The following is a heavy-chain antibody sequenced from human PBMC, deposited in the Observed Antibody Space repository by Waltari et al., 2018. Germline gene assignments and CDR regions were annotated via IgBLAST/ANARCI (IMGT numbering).Heavy chain of an antibody. CDR1: GYTFTSYD. CDR3: ARVKTAMPNSDY. Sequence: QVQLVQSGAEVKKPGASVKVSCKASGYTFTSYDINWVRQATGQGLEWMGWMNPNSGNTGYAQKVQGRVTMTRNTSISTAYMELSSLRSEDTAVYYCARVKTAMPNSDYWGQGTLVTVSS. J-gene: IGHJ4*02. CDR2: MNPNSGNT. D-gene: IGHD5-18*01. V-gene: IGHV1-8*01.